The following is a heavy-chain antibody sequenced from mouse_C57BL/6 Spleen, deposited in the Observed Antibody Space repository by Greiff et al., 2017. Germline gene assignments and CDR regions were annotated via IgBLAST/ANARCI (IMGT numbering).Heavy chain of an antibody. V-gene: IGHV1-76*01. Sequence: QVQLQQSGAELVRPGASVKLSCKASGYTFTDYYINWVKQRPGQGLEWIARIYPGSGNTYYNEKFKGKATLTAEKSSSTAYMQLSRLTSEDSAVYFCAREDYYGSSYAMDCWGQGTSVTVST. J-gene: IGHJ4*01. D-gene: IGHD1-1*01. CDR2: IYPGSGNT. CDR3: AREDYYGSSYAMDC. CDR1: GYTFTDYY.